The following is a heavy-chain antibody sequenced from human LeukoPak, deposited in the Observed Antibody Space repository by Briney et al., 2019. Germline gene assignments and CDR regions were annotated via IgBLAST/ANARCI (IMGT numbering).Heavy chain of an antibody. D-gene: IGHD6-13*01. Sequence: SETLSLTCTVSGGSISSGGYYWSWIRQHPGKGLEWIGYIYYSGSTYYNPSLKSRVTISVDTSKNQFSLKLSSVTAADTAVYYCASGGPSSSLYQGNYWGQGTLVTVSS. CDR2: IYYSGST. CDR3: ASGGPSSSLYQGNY. J-gene: IGHJ4*02. V-gene: IGHV4-31*03. CDR1: GGSISSGGYY.